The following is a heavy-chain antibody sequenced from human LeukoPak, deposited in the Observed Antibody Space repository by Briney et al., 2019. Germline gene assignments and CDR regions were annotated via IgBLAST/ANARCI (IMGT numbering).Heavy chain of an antibody. J-gene: IGHJ5*02. Sequence: GGSLRLSCAASGFTFSNFGIHWVRQAPGKGLDWVAFISYDGSNKCQGDSVKGRFTISRDNSKNTVYLQMNSLRDEDTAVYYCARGLYYKDRSGYPAWGQGTLVTVSS. D-gene: IGHD3-22*01. V-gene: IGHV3-30*02. CDR2: ISYDGSNK. CDR3: ARGLYYKDRSGYPA. CDR1: GFTFSNFG.